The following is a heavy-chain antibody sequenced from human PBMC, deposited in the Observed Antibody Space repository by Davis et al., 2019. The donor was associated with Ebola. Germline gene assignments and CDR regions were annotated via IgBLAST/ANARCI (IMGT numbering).Heavy chain of an antibody. CDR3: ARDFCSGGSCYPAY. CDR2: IYYSGST. D-gene: IGHD2-15*01. Sequence: MLSETLSLTCTVSGGFIISSYYWSWIRQPPGKGLEWIGYIYYSGSTNYNPSLKSRVTISVDTSKNQFSLKLSSVTAADTAVYYCARDFCSGGSCYPAYWGQGTLVTVSS. CDR1: GGFIISSYY. V-gene: IGHV4-59*01. J-gene: IGHJ4*02.